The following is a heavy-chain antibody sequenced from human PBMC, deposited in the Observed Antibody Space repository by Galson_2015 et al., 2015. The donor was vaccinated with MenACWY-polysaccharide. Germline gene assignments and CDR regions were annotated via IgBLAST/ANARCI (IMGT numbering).Heavy chain of an antibody. CDR2: IYSDASDT. J-gene: IGHJ4*02. CDR1: GFTFSSYW. CDR3: ARDLYLTTDHSDSSPLSDY. Sequence: SLRLSCAAYGFTFSSYWMQWVRQAPGKGLVWVSRIYSDASDTTYAASVKGRFTVSIDNAQNTLNLQMNSLRAEDTAVDYCARDLYLTTDHSDSSPLSDYWGQGTLVSVSS. V-gene: IGHV3-74*01. D-gene: IGHD6-19*01.